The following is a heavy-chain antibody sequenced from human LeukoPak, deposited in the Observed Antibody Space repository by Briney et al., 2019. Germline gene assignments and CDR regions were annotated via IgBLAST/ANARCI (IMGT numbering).Heavy chain of an antibody. CDR1: GFTFSSYG. D-gene: IGHD3-10*01. Sequence: GGSLRLSCAASGFTFSSYGMHWVRQAPGKGLEWVAVIWYDGSNKYYADSVKGRFTISRDNSKNTLYLQMNSLRAEDTAVYYCARVRPVRVGDQRPRYYYGMDVWGQGTTVTVSS. V-gene: IGHV3-33*01. CDR3: ARVRPVRVGDQRPRYYYGMDV. J-gene: IGHJ6*02. CDR2: IWYDGSNK.